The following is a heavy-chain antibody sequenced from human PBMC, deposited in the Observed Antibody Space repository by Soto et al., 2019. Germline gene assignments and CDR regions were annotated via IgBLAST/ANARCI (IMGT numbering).Heavy chain of an antibody. V-gene: IGHV1-46*01. CDR1: GYTFTSYY. CDR3: ASLRFGTIFGVVTQSNWFDP. D-gene: IGHD3-3*01. CDR2: INPSGGST. J-gene: IGHJ5*02. Sequence: ASVKVSCKASGYTFTSYYMHWVRQAPGQGLEWMGIINPSGGSTSYAQKFQGRVTMTRDTSTSTVYMELSSLRSEDTAVYYCASLRFGTIFGVVTQSNWFDPWGQGTLVTVSS.